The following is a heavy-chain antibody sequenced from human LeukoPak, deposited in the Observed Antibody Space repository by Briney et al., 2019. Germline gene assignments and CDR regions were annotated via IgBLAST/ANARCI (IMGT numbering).Heavy chain of an antibody. CDR1: GYTFTGYY. CDR2: INPNSGGT. Sequence: ASVKVSCKASGYTFTGYYMNWVRQAPGQGLEWMGWINPNSGGTNYAQKFQGRVTMTRDTSISTAYMELSRLRSDDTAVYYCARDRVVGTMIVVVHRKYYGMDVWGQGTTVTVSS. D-gene: IGHD3-22*01. V-gene: IGHV1-2*02. CDR3: ARDRVVGTMIVVVHRKYYGMDV. J-gene: IGHJ6*02.